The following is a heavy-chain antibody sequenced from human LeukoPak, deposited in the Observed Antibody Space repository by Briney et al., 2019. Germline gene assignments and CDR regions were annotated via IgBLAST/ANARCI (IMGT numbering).Heavy chain of an antibody. CDR3: ARRRELATLVYAFDI. CDR2: IYWNDDK. Sequence: SGPTLVNPTQTLTLTCTFSGFSLSTTGVGVGWIRQPPGKALEWLALIYWNDDKRYSPSLKSRLTITKDTSKNQVVLTMTNMDPVDTATYYCARRRELATLVYAFDIWGQGTMVTVSS. V-gene: IGHV2-5*01. D-gene: IGHD6-13*01. CDR1: GFSLSTTGVG. J-gene: IGHJ3*02.